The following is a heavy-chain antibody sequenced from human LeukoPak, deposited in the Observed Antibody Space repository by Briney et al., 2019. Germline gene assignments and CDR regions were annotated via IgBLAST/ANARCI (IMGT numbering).Heavy chain of an antibody. D-gene: IGHD6-13*01. Sequence: GASVKVSCKASGYTFTSYAMNWVRQAPGQGLEWMGWINTNTGNPTYAQGFTGRSVFSVDTSVSTAYLQISSLKAEDTAVYFCARVHCSYSSSWCLYYYYYMDVWGKGTTVTVSS. CDR3: ARVHCSYSSSWCLYYYYYMDV. J-gene: IGHJ6*03. V-gene: IGHV7-4-1*02. CDR1: GYTFTSYA. CDR2: INTNTGNP.